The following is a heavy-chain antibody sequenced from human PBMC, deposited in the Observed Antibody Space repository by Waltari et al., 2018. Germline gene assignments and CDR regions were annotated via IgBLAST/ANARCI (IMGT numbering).Heavy chain of an antibody. CDR3: AKSLDATTMTASDY. V-gene: IGHV3-49*03. CDR2: IRPQAYIDPT. J-gene: IGHJ4*02. Sequence: EVDLVQSGGGLVQPGRSLTLSCRGSGFPFRANGLVRFRQAPGKGLEWVGFIRPQAYIDPTKYAAPVRGRFHISRDDSESIAYLQMNSLKKEDTAVYYCAKSLDATTMTASDYWGQGTLVTVSS. CDR1: GFPFRANG.